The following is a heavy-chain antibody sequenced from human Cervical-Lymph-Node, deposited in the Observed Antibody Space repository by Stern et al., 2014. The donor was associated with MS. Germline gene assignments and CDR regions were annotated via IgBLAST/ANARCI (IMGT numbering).Heavy chain of an antibody. Sequence: QVQLVQSGGGVVQPGRSLRLACATSGFTFRYYGMGLVPQAPGQGLEWEALFWYEENKTYYTDSVKGRFTISRDTSKNTLYLQMDNLRAEDTAVYYCARDSRDYLNYYGLDVWGQGTTVTVS. CDR2: FWYEENKT. D-gene: IGHD4-17*01. CDR3: ARDSRDYLNYYGLDV. CDR1: GFTFRYYG. V-gene: IGHV3-33*01. J-gene: IGHJ6*02.